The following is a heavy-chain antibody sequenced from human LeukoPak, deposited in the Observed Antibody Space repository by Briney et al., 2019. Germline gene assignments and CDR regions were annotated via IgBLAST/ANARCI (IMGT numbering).Heavy chain of an antibody. J-gene: IGHJ3*01. D-gene: IGHD2-2*01. CDR3: ASLGGYCSATSCYDAYDV. CDR1: GFTFSSYA. CDR2: INFSGTTK. V-gene: IGHV3-48*04. Sequence: AGGSLRLSCAASGFTFSSYAMSWVRQAPGKGLEWVSDINFSGTTKSYLGSVEGRFTVSRDNGKNSLFLQMNSLRVEDTAMYYCASLGGYCSATSCYDAYDVWGQGTLVIVSS.